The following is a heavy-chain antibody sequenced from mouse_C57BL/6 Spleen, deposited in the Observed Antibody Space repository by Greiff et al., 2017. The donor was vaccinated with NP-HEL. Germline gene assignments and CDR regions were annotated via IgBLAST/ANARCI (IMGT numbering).Heavy chain of an antibody. D-gene: IGHD4-1*01. CDR2: INPSSGYT. CDR3: ANWDGFAY. J-gene: IGHJ3*01. Sequence: LVESGAELARPGASVKMSCKASGYTFTSYTMHWVKQRPGQGLEWIGYINPSSGYTKYNQKFKDKATLTADKSSSTAYMQLSSLTSEDSAVYYCANWDGFAYWGQGTLVTVSA. V-gene: IGHV1-4*01. CDR1: GYTFTSYT.